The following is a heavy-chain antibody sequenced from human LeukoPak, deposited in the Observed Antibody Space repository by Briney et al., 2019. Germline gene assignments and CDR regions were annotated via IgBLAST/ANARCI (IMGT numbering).Heavy chain of an antibody. V-gene: IGHV3-48*03. CDR1: GFTFSGYE. Sequence: GGSLRLSCAASGFTFSGYEMNWVRQAPGKGLEWVSYISRSGTIISYADSVKGRFTISRDNAKNSLYLQMNSLRAEDTAVNYCARERDDYYFDYWGQGTLVTVSS. J-gene: IGHJ4*02. D-gene: IGHD3-3*01. CDR2: ISRSGTII. CDR3: ARERDDYYFDY.